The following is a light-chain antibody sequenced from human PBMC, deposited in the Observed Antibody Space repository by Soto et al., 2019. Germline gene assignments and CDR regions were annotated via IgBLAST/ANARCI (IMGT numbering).Light chain of an antibody. CDR1: QSISSY. Sequence: DIQMTQSPSSLSASVGDRVTITCRARQSISSYLNWYQQKPGTAPKLLIYAASSLQSGVPSRFSGSGSGTDFTLTISSLQPEDFATYYCQQSYSTLWTFGQGTKVEIK. J-gene: IGKJ1*01. V-gene: IGKV1-39*01. CDR2: AAS. CDR3: QQSYSTLWT.